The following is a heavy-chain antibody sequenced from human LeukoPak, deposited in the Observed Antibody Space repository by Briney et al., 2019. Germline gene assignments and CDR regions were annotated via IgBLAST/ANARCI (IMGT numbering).Heavy chain of an antibody. CDR3: ARTSRGDYSSSWSYYYYYYMDV. D-gene: IGHD6-13*01. CDR2: ISSSSSTI. J-gene: IGHJ6*03. V-gene: IGHV3-48*01. Sequence: SGGSLRLSCAASGFTFSSYSMNWVRQAPGKGLEWVSYISSSSSTIYYADSVKGRFTISRDNAKNSLYLQMNSLRAEDTAVYYCARTSRGDYSSSWSYYYYYYMDVWGKGTTVTVSS. CDR1: GFTFSSYS.